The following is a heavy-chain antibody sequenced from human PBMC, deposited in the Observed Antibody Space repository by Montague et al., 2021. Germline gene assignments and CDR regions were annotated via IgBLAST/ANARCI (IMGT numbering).Heavy chain of an antibody. CDR3: ARGAAY. V-gene: IGHV3-7*04. Sequence: SRSLSLSASGFPFGNYWMSWVRQVPGKGLEWVANIKPDGSEQYYVDSVKGRFTISRDNAKNSLNLQMNSLGDEDTAVYFCARGAAYWGQGTLVTVS. J-gene: IGHJ4*02. CDR1: GFPFGNYW. CDR2: IKPDGSEQ.